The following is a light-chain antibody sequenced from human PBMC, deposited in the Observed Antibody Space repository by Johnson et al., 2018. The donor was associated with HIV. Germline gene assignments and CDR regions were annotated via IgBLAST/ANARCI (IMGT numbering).Light chain of an antibody. CDR2: DNH. CDR3: GTWDSSLSAGYV. Sequence: QSVLTQPPSVSAAPGQKVTISCSGSSSNIGNNYVSWYQQLPGRAPKLLIYDNHTRPSGIPDRFSGSTSGTSATLGITGLQTGDAADYYCGTWDSSLSAGYVFETGTKVTVL. J-gene: IGLJ1*01. V-gene: IGLV1-51*01. CDR1: SSNIGNNY.